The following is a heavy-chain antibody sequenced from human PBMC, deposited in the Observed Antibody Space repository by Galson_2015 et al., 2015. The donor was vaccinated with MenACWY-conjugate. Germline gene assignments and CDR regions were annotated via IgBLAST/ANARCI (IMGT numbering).Heavy chain of an antibody. CDR3: ARDEGEITMVRGVTTLFDY. Sequence: SVKVSCKASGYTFTSYGISWVRQAPGQGLEWMGWISAYNGNTNYAQKLQGRVTMTTDTSTSTAHMELRSLRSDDTAVYYCARDEGEITMVRGVTTLFDYWGQGTLVTVSS. CDR1: GYTFTSYG. D-gene: IGHD3-10*01. CDR2: ISAYNGNT. V-gene: IGHV1-18*01. J-gene: IGHJ4*02.